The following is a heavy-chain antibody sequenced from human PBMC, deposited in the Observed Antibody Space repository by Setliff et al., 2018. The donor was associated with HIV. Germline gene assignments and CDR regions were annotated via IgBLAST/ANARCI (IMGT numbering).Heavy chain of an antibody. CDR1: GFVLRDVW. D-gene: IGHD1-26*01. Sequence: LRLSCAASGFVLRDVWMSWVRQAPGKGPQWLGRIRSKTDGGTADYAAPVKGRFTISRQDSRDTVYLQIISLKTEDTAVYYCTTEGWDQRGGYFDYWGRGTLVTVSS. CDR3: TTEGWDQRGGYFDY. V-gene: IGHV3-15*01. J-gene: IGHJ4*02. CDR2: IRSKTDGGTA.